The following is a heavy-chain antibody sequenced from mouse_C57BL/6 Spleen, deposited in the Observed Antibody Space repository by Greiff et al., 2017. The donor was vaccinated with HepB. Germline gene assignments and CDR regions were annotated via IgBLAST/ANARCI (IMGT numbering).Heavy chain of an antibody. D-gene: IGHD1-1*01. J-gene: IGHJ2*01. Sequence: QVQLQQSGAELVRPGASVTLSCKASGYTFTDYEMHWVKQTPVHGLEWIGAIDPETGGTAYNQKFKGKAILTADKSSSTAYMELRSLTSEDSAVYYCTRGTVVDLGLSYYFDYWGQGTTLTVSS. CDR3: TRGTVVDLGLSYYFDY. CDR1: GYTFTDYE. V-gene: IGHV1-15*01. CDR2: IDPETGGT.